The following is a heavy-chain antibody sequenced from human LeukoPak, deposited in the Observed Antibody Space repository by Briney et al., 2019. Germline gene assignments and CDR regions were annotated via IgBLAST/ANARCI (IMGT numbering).Heavy chain of an antibody. CDR2: IIPIFGTA. Sequence: ASVKVSCKASGGTFSSHAISWVRQAPGQGLEWMGGIIPIFGTANYAQKFQGRVTITTDESTSTAYMELSSLRSEDTAVYYCARTSRGGHPYYYMDVWGKGTTVTVSS. CDR1: GGTFSSHA. D-gene: IGHD3-16*01. V-gene: IGHV1-69*05. J-gene: IGHJ6*03. CDR3: ARTSRGGHPYYYMDV.